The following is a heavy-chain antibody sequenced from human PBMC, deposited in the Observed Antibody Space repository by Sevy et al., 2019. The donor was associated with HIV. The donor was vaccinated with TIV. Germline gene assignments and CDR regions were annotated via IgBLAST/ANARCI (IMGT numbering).Heavy chain of an antibody. D-gene: IGHD6-19*01. Sequence: SETLSLTCTVSGASISSYYWSWIRQPAGKGLEWIGRIYSSAGTNYNPSLQSRVTMSLDTSKNQFSLKLTSVTAADTAVYYCARAGVAGLFDYWGQGTLVTVSS. J-gene: IGHJ4*02. CDR2: IYSSAGT. V-gene: IGHV4-4*07. CDR3: ARAGVAGLFDY. CDR1: GASISSYY.